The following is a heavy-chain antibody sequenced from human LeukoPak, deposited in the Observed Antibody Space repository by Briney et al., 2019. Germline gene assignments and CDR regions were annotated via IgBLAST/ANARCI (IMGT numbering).Heavy chain of an antibody. D-gene: IGHD3-9*01. V-gene: IGHV1-3*01. J-gene: IGHJ4*02. CDR2: INADSGHT. CDR3: ARDYNTLTGGWGFFDY. CDR1: GYSFTNYA. Sequence: ASVKVSCKASGYSFTNYAIHWVRQAPGQRLDSLEWMGWINADSGHTEYSQNFQGRVTFTRDTSASTAYMEMTSLRSEDTAVYFCARDYNTLTGGWGFFDYWGQGTLVTVSA.